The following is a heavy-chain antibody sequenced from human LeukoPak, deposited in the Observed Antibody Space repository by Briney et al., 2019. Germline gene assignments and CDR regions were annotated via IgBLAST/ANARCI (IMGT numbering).Heavy chain of an antibody. CDR1: GFTFSNAW. CDR2: ISRSSNYI. CDR3: ARESTAPIGWDLPDAFDI. V-gene: IGHV3-21*01. J-gene: IGHJ3*02. Sequence: PGGSLRLSCAASGFTFSNAWMSWVRQAPGKGLEWVSSISRSSNYIYYAGSVKGRFTISRDNAKNSLYLQMNSLRAEDTAVYYCARESTAPIGWDLPDAFDIWGQGTMVTVSS. D-gene: IGHD1-14*01.